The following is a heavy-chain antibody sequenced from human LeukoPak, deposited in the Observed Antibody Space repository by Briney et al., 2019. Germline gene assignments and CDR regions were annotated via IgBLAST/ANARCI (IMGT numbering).Heavy chain of an antibody. CDR1: GFTFRDSY. Sequence: PGGSLRLSCAASGFTFRDSYMSWIRQAPGKGLEWLSYINSVSNIISYADSVKGRFTISRDNAENSLYLQMHGLRAEDTAVYYCARAGGGNMDFQHWGQGTLVTVSS. J-gene: IGHJ1*01. V-gene: IGHV3-11*04. CDR3: ARAGGGNMDFQH. CDR2: INSVSNII. D-gene: IGHD4-23*01.